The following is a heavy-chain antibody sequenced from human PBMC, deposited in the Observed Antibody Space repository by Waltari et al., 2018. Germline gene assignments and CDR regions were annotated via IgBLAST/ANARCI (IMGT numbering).Heavy chain of an antibody. CDR3: ARDRYYDSSGPSGAFDI. CDR2: IYHSGST. J-gene: IGHJ3*02. Sequence: QVQLQESGPGLVKPSETLSLTCAVSGYSISSGYYWGWIRQPPGKGLEWIGSIYHSGSTYSNPSLKSRVTISVDTSKNQFSLKLSSVTAADTAVYYCARDRYYDSSGPSGAFDIWGQGTMVTVSS. D-gene: IGHD3-22*01. V-gene: IGHV4-38-2*02. CDR1: GYSISSGYY.